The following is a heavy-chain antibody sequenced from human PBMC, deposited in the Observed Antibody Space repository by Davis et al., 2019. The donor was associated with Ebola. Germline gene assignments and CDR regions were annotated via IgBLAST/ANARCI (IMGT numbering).Heavy chain of an antibody. CDR1: GGSFSGYY. Sequence: MPGGSLRLSCAVYGGSFSGYYWAWIRLPPGKGLEWIGEINRRGSTNYNPSLKSRVTISIDTSKNQFSLKLISVTAADTAVYYCARVDIVTTNFFDPWDQGTLVTVSS. CDR2: INRRGST. D-gene: IGHD5-12*01. V-gene: IGHV4-34*01. CDR3: ARVDIVTTNFFDP. J-gene: IGHJ5*02.